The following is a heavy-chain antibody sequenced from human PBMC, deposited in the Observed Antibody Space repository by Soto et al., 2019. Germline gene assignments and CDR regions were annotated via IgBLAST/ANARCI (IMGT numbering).Heavy chain of an antibody. J-gene: IGHJ5*02. CDR1: GYTFTSYD. Sequence: AASVQVSCKASGYTFTSYDINWVRQATGQGLEWMGWMNPNSGITDFAQKFQGRITMTGNTSISTAYMELSSLRSEDTAVYYCARAASPKAVQFWALHRDHWFDPWGQGTLVTVSS. V-gene: IGHV1-8*01. CDR2: MNPNSGIT. CDR3: ARAASPKAVQFWALHRDHWFDP. D-gene: IGHD3-16*01.